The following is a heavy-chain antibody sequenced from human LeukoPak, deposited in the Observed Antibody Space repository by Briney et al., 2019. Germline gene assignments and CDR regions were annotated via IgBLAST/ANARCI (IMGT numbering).Heavy chain of an antibody. D-gene: IGHD1-1*01. CDR1: GFTFSDYW. CDR3: ARGYGLAY. V-gene: IGHV3-7*03. Sequence: PGGSLRLSCTASGFTFSDYWMSWVRQAPGKGLEWVANIKQDGSEKYYVDSVKGRFTISRDNSRNSLYLQMNSLRAVDTAVYYCARGYGLAYWGQGTLVTVSS. J-gene: IGHJ4*02. CDR2: IKQDGSEK.